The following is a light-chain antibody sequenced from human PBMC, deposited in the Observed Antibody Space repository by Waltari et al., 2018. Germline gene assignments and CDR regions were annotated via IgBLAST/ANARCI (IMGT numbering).Light chain of an antibody. CDR3: QQRSNWPPIT. Sequence: EIVLTQSPATLSLSPGERATLSCRASQSINTYLAWYQQKPGQAPRLLIYDAANRATGIPARFSGSGSGTDFTLIISSLEPEDVAVYYCQQRSNWPPITFGQGTRLEMK. J-gene: IGKJ5*01. CDR2: DAA. V-gene: IGKV3-11*01. CDR1: QSINTY.